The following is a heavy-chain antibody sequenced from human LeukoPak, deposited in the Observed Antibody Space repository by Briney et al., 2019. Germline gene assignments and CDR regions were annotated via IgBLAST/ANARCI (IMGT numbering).Heavy chain of an antibody. Sequence: GGSLRLSCAASGFTFSTHWMSWVRQAPGKGLEWVANIKEDGSEKYYVDSVKGRFTISRDNAKSSLYLEVNSLTAADTAVYYCAKDAQRGFDYSNSLEYWGQGTLVTVSS. J-gene: IGHJ4*02. D-gene: IGHD4-11*01. CDR3: AKDAQRGFDYSNSLEY. CDR2: IKEDGSEK. CDR1: GFTFSTHW. V-gene: IGHV3-7*01.